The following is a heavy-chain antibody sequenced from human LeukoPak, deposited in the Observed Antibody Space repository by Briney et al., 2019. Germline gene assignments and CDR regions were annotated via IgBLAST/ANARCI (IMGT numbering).Heavy chain of an antibody. CDR2: ISSSSSTI. Sequence: GGSLRLSCAASGFTFSSYSMNWVRQAPGKGLEWVSYISSSSSTIYYADSVKGRFTISRDNAKNSLYLQMNSLRAEDTAVYYCARENTAILDYWGQGTLVTVSS. J-gene: IGHJ4*02. D-gene: IGHD2-21*02. CDR1: GFTFSSYS. CDR3: ARENTAILDY. V-gene: IGHV3-48*04.